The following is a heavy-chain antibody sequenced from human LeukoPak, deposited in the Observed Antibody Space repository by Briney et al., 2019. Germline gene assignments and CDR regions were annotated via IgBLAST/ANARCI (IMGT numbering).Heavy chain of an antibody. CDR3: ARNGGYGKFDY. J-gene: IGHJ4*02. CDR1: GYSISSVYY. D-gene: IGHD1-26*01. Sequence: PSETLSLTCAVSGYSISSVYYWGWIRRPPGKGLEWIGTIDHSGSTYYNPSLKSRVTLSVDTSKNDFSLNLRSVTAADTAFYYCARNGGYGKFDYWGQGILVTVSS. CDR2: IDHSGST. V-gene: IGHV4-38-2*01.